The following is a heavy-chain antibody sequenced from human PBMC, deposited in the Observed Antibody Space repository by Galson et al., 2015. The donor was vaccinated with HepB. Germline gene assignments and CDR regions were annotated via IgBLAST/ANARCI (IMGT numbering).Heavy chain of an antibody. CDR3: ATDSPGTNGDYLVGY. D-gene: IGHD4-17*01. V-gene: IGHV1-24*01. Sequence: SVKVSCKVSGYTLTELSMHWVRQAPGKGLEWMGGFDPEDGDTIYAQKFQGRVTMTEDTSTDTAYMELSSLRSEDTAVYYCATDSPGTNGDYLVGYWGQGTLVTVSS. CDR2: FDPEDGDT. CDR1: GYTLTELS. J-gene: IGHJ4*02.